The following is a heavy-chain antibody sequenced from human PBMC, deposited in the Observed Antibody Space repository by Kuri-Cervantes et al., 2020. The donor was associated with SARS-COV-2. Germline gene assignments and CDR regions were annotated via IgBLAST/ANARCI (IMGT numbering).Heavy chain of an antibody. D-gene: IGHD3-3*01. CDR2: INHSGST. CDR3: ARLSFGASGYYYYMDV. CDR1: GGSFSGYY. V-gene: IGHV4-34*01. J-gene: IGHJ6*03. Sequence: SETLSLTCAVYGGSFSGYYWSWIRQPPGKGLEWIGEINHSGSTNYNPSLKSRVTISVDTSKNQFSLKLSSVTAADTAVYYCARLSFGASGYYYYMDVWGKGTTVTVSS.